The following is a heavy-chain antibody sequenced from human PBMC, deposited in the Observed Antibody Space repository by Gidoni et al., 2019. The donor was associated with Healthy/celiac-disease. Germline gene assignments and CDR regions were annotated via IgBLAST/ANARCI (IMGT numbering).Heavy chain of an antibody. CDR3: ARTSSGWFHFDY. J-gene: IGHJ4*02. CDR1: GGSISSSSYY. V-gene: IGHV4-39*01. D-gene: IGHD6-19*01. Sequence: QLQLQESGPGLVKPSATLSLTCTVSGGSISSSSYYWGWIRQPPGKGLEWIGSIYYSGSTYYNPSLKSRVTISVDTSKNQFSLKLSSVTAADTAVYYCARTSSGWFHFDYWGQGTLVTVSS. CDR2: IYYSGST.